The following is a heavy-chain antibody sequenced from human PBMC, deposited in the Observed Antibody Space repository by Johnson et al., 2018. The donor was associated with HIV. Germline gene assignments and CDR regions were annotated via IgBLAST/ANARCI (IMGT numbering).Heavy chain of an antibody. V-gene: IGHV3-9*01. CDR1: GFTFDDYS. CDR2: ISWHSGGI. J-gene: IGHJ3*02. CDR3: ARDSAVTITFDI. Sequence: QLVESGGGLVQPGRSLRLSCAASGFTFDDYSMHWVRQAPGKGLEWVASISWHSGGIVYADSVKGRFTISRDNAKNSLYLQMNSLRAEDTAVYYCARDSAVTITFDIWGQGTMVTVSS. D-gene: IGHD4-17*01.